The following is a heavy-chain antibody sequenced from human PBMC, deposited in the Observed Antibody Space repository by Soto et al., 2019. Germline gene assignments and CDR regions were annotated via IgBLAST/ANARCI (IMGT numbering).Heavy chain of an antibody. V-gene: IGHV4-59*01. CDR1: GGSISNYY. Sequence: SETLSLTCTVSGGSISNYYWSWIRQSPGKGLEWIGYIYYSGSTNYNPSLKSRVTISVDTSKNQFSLKLTSVTAAGTAVYYCARGGYSYGRDYGMDVWGQGTTVTVSS. J-gene: IGHJ6*02. D-gene: IGHD5-18*01. CDR2: IYYSGST. CDR3: ARGGYSYGRDYGMDV.